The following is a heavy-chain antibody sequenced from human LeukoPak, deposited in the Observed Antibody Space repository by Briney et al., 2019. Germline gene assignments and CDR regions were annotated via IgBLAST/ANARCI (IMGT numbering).Heavy chain of an antibody. CDR3: ARVVRAALDFDY. J-gene: IGHJ4*02. D-gene: IGHD6-25*01. CDR2: IYYSGST. CDR1: GGSVSSGSYY. Sequence: SETLSLTCTVSGGSVSSGSYYWSWIRQPPGKGLEWIGYIYYSGSTNYNPSLKSRVTISVDTSKNQFSLKLSSVTSADTAVYYCARVVRAALDFDYWGQGTLVTVSS. V-gene: IGHV4-61*01.